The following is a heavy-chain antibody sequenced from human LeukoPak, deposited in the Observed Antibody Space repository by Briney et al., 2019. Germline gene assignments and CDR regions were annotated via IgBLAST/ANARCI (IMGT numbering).Heavy chain of an antibody. CDR2: ISYDGSNK. D-gene: IGHD3-22*01. V-gene: IGHV3-30*18. CDR3: AKPEVYYDSSGYYYGGPAIDY. CDR1: GFTFSSYG. Sequence: GGSLRLSCAASGFTFSSYGMHWVRQAPGKGLEWVAVISYDGSNKYYADSVKGRFTISRDNSKNTLYLQMNSLRAEDTAVYYCAKPEVYYDSSGYYYGGPAIDYWGQGTLVTVSS. J-gene: IGHJ4*02.